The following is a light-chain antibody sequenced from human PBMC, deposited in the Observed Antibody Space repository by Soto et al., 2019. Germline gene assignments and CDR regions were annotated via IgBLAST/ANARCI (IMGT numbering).Light chain of an antibody. CDR3: VHGKQWPRT. CDR1: QSLVYSDGDTY. CDR2: KVY. Sequence: DVVMTQSPLSQPVTLGQPASISCRSSQSLVYSDGDTYLNWFQQRPGQSPRRLIYKVYNRDSKVPDRFXXXXXXTDFTLKISRVEAEDVGVYYCVHGKQWPRTVGQGTKGDI. J-gene: IGKJ1*01. V-gene: IGKV2-30*01.